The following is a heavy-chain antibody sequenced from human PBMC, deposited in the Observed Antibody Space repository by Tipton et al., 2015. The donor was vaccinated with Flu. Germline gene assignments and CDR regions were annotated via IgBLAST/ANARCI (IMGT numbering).Heavy chain of an antibody. V-gene: IGHV1-69*18. J-gene: IGHJ5*02. D-gene: IGHD2-2*01. CDR2: IIPIFGTA. CDR1: GGTFSSYA. CDR3: ARGPDIVVVPAAMGWFDP. Sequence: QLVQSGAEVKKPGSSVKVSCKASGGTFSSYAINWVRQAPGQGLEWMGRIIPIFGTANYAQKFQGRVTITADESTSTAYMELSSLRSEDTAVYYCARGPDIVVVPAAMGWFDPWGQGTLVTVSS.